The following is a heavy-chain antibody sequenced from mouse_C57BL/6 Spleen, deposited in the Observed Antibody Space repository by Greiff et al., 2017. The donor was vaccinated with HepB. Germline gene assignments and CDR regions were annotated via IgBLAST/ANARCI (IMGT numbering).Heavy chain of an antibody. V-gene: IGHV1-69*01. J-gene: IGHJ3*01. CDR2: IDPSDSYT. D-gene: IGHD2-5*01. Sequence: QVQLQQSGAELVMPGASVKLSCKASGYTFTSYWMHWVKQRPGQGLEWIGEIDPSDSYTNYNQKFKGKSTLTVDKSSSTSYMQLISLTSEDSAVYYCARCSNYVGSWFAYWGQGTLVTVSA. CDR3: ARCSNYVGSWFAY. CDR1: GYTFTSYW.